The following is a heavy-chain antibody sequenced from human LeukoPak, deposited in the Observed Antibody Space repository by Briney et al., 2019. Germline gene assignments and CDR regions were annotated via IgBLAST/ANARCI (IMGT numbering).Heavy chain of an antibody. CDR1: GGSISSGSYY. Sequence: SQTLSLTCTVSGGSISSGSYYWSWIRQPAGKGLEWIGRIYTSGSTNYNPSLKSRVTISVDTSKNQFSLKLSSVTAADTPVYYCARGMWIQPFDHWGQGTLITVSS. D-gene: IGHD5-18*01. CDR2: IYTSGST. CDR3: ARGMWIQPFDH. V-gene: IGHV4-61*02. J-gene: IGHJ4*02.